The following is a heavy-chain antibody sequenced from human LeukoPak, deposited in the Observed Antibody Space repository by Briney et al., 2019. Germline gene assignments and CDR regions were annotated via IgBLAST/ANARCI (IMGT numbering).Heavy chain of an antibody. CDR2: IYRNADGGTT. D-gene: IGHD2-2*01. CDR1: GFTSSNAW. J-gene: IGHJ6*02. CDR3: TTDSYCSTTTCYASSNYYYGLDA. Sequence: GGSLRLSCAASGFTSSNAWMTWVRQAPGKGPEWVGRIYRNADGGTTDYAAPVKGRFTISREDSKNTLYLQMNSLKTEDTAVYYCTTDSYCSTTTCYASSNYYYGLDAWGQGTSVTVSS. V-gene: IGHV3-15*05.